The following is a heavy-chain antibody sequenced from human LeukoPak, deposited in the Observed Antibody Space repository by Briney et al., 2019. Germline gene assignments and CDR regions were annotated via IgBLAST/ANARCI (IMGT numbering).Heavy chain of an antibody. D-gene: IGHD4-11*01. CDR1: GDSSTGYY. Sequence: ASAKVSCRASGDSSTGYYIHRGRQAPGQGLEWMGWINPNSGGTDYAQKFQGRVTMTRDTSISTAYMELSSLRSDDTAVYYCARDAIVRDYSNSDYWGQGTLVTVSS. CDR2: INPNSGGT. CDR3: ARDAIVRDYSNSDY. V-gene: IGHV1-2*02. J-gene: IGHJ4*02.